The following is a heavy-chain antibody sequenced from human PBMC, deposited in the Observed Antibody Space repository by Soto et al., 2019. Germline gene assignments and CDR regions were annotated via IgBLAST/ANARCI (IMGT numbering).Heavy chain of an antibody. V-gene: IGHV3-23*01. CDR3: AKDQAYDTYGTFDY. Sequence: GGSMRLSCAASGFTFSSYAMSWVRQAPGKGLEWVSAISGSGGSTYYADSVKGRFTISRDNSKNTLYLQMNSLRAEDTAVYYCAKDQAYDTYGTFDYSGQGPLVTVYS. J-gene: IGHJ4*02. CDR2: ISGSGGST. D-gene: IGHD2-21*01. CDR1: GFTFSSYA.